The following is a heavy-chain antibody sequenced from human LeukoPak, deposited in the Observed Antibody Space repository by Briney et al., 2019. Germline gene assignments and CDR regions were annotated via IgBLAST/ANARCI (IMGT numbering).Heavy chain of an antibody. J-gene: IGHJ6*02. CDR2: INHSGST. CDR3: ASTVTYYYYYGRDV. V-gene: IGHV4-34*01. Sequence: LETLSLTCAVYGGSFSGYYWSWIRQPPGKGLEWTGEINHSGSTNYNPSLKSRVTISVDTSKNQFSLKLSSVTAADTAVYYCASTVTYYYYYGRDVWGQGTTVTVSS. CDR1: GGSFSGYY. D-gene: IGHD4-17*01.